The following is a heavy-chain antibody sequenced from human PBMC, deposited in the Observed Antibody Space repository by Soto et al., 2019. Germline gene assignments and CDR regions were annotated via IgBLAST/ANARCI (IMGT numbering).Heavy chain of an antibody. V-gene: IGHV4-34*01. CDR2: INHSGST. CDR1: GGSFSGYY. D-gene: IGHD6-25*01. J-gene: IGHJ5*02. CDR3: ARRSAAGP. Sequence: QVQLQQWGAGLLKPSETLSLTCAVYGGSFSGYYWSWIRQPPGKGLEWSGEINHSGSTNYNPSLKSRVTISVDTSKNHFSLKLSSVTAADTAVYYCARRSAAGPWGQGTLVTVSS.